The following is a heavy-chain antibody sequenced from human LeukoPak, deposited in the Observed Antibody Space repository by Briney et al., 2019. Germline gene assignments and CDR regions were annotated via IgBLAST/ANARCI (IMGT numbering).Heavy chain of an antibody. Sequence: PGGSLRLSCSASGFPFSGYSLHWVRQAPGKGLEWVSSISSSAAYIAYADSVKGRFTISRDNAKDSLYLQMNNLRAEDTAVYYCAREGNDLRLGYYNAAVDVWGEGSTVSVSS. J-gene: IGHJ6*04. CDR3: AREGNDLRLGYYNAAVDV. V-gene: IGHV3-21*01. D-gene: IGHD3-16*01. CDR1: GFPFSGYS. CDR2: ISSSAAYI.